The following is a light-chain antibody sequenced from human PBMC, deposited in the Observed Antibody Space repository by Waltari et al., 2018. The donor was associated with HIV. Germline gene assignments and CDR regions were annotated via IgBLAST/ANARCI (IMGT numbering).Light chain of an antibody. V-gene: IGLV2-8*01. CDR2: GVN. Sequence: QSALTQPPSASGSPGQSVTFSCTGPSSDVGAYNFVSWYQQHPGNAPKLIIYGVNRRPSGVPDRCSGSKSGNTASLTVSGLQADDEADYYCSSYAGPNHLLFGGGTKLTVL. CDR1: SSDVGAYNF. J-gene: IGLJ2*01. CDR3: SSYAGPNHLL.